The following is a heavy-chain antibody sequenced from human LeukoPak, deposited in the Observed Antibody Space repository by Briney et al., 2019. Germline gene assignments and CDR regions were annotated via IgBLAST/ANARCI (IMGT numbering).Heavy chain of an antibody. CDR3: AREPTIFGAFDY. V-gene: IGHV4-34*01. CDR2: INHSGST. CDR1: GGSFSGYY. Sequence: SETLSLTCAVYGGSFSGYYWSWIRQPPGKGLEWIGEINHSGSTNYNPSLKSRVTISVDTSKNQFSLKLSSVTAADTAVYYCAREPTIFGAFDYWGQGTLVTVSS. J-gene: IGHJ4*02. D-gene: IGHD3-3*01.